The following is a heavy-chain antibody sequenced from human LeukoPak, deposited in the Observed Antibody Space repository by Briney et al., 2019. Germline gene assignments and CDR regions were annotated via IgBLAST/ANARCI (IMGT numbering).Heavy chain of an antibody. CDR3: AKDEGLLF. J-gene: IGHJ4*02. CDR2: VSSTGST. CDR1: GGSLNSGRDS. Sequence: SSETLSLTCTVSGGSLNSGRDSWSWVRQSAGKGLEWIGRVSSTGSTNYNAALKSRVAISVDTSKNQFSLKLSSVTAADTAVYYCAKDEGLLFWGQGTLVTVSS. V-gene: IGHV4-61*02.